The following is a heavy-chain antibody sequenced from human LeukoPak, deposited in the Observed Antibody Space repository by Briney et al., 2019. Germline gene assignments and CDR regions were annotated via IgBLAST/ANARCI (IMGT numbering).Heavy chain of an antibody. V-gene: IGHV3-33*06. J-gene: IGHJ4*02. CDR2: IWYDGSKK. Sequence: GGSLRLSCAASGFSFSSYGIHWVRLAPDKGLEWVAMIWYDGSKKYYSDSVKGRFTISRDNSKNTLYLQMNSLRAEDTAVYYCAKDQLAAAGTFDYWGQGTLVTVSS. CDR1: GFSFSSYG. D-gene: IGHD6-13*01. CDR3: AKDQLAAAGTFDY.